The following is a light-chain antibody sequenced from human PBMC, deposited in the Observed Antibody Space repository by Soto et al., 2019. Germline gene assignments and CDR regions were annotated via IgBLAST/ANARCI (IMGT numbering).Light chain of an antibody. Sequence: DIQMTQSPSTLSASVGDRITITCRARRTINTWLAWYQQKPGKAPKLLIYDASTLESGVPSRFSGSGSGTEFTLTISSLQPDDFETYYCQQYDGHFGQGTNVEF. J-gene: IGKJ1*01. V-gene: IGKV1-5*01. CDR2: DAS. CDR3: QQYDGH. CDR1: RTINTW.